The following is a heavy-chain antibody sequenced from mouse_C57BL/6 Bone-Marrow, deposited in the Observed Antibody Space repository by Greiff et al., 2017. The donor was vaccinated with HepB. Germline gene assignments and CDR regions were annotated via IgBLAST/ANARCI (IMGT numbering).Heavy chain of an antibody. Sequence: EVQLQQSGTVLARPGASVKMSCKTSGYTFTSYWMHWVKQRPGQGLEWIGAIYPGNSDTSYNQKFKGKAKLTAVTSASTAYMELSSLTNEDSAVYYCTREGHYYGSPHWYFDVWGTGTTVTVSS. V-gene: IGHV1-5*01. J-gene: IGHJ1*03. CDR3: TREGHYYGSPHWYFDV. CDR2: IYPGNSDT. D-gene: IGHD1-1*01. CDR1: GYTFTSYW.